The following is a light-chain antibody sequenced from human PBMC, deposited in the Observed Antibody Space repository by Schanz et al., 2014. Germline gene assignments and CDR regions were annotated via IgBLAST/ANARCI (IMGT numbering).Light chain of an antibody. CDR3: SSYTSSSTWV. J-gene: IGLJ3*02. Sequence: QSALTQPASVSGSPGQSITISCTGTSSDVGAYNYVSWYQQPPGKAPKLIIYDVSNRPSGLSNRFSGSKSGNTASLTISGLQAEDEADYYCSSYTSSSTWVFGGGTKLTVL. CDR2: DVS. CDR1: SSDVGAYNY. V-gene: IGLV2-14*01.